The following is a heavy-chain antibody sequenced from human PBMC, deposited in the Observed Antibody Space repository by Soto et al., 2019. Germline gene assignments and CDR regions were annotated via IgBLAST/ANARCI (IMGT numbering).Heavy chain of an antibody. CDR1: EFTFDTFA. J-gene: IGHJ4*02. CDR3: TTDLAYSSGWYS. Sequence: GGSLRLSCAASEFTFDTFAMIWVRQAPGKGLEWVGRIKSNTDGGTTDYAAPVKGRFTISRDDSKSTLYLQVNSLKTEDTAVYYCTTDLAYSSGWYSWGQGTLVTVSS. V-gene: IGHV3-15*01. CDR2: IKSNTDGGTT. D-gene: IGHD6-19*01.